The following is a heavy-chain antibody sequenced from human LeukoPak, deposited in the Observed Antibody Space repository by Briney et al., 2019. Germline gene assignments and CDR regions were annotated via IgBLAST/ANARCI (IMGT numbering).Heavy chain of an antibody. CDR3: ARERARLAHLSLTFDY. V-gene: IGHV3-33*01. CDR1: GFTFSSYG. D-gene: IGHD3-9*01. J-gene: IGHJ4*02. Sequence: PGGSLRLSCAASGFTFSSYGMHWVRQAPGKGLEWVAVIWYDGSNKYYADSVKGRFTISRDNSKNTLYLQMNSLRAEDTAVYYCARERARLAHLSLTFDYWGQGTLVTVSS. CDR2: IWYDGSNK.